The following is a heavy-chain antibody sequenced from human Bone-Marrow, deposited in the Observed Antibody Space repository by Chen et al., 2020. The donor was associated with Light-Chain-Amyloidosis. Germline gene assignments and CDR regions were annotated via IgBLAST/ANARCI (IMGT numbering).Heavy chain of an antibody. V-gene: IGHV3-9*01. CDR2: ISWNSGSI. Sequence: ELQLVESGGGLVQPGRSLRLSCAASGFTFEDYAMHWVRQAPGKGLEWVSGISWNSGSIGYADSVKGRFTISRDNAKNSLYLQMNSLRAEDTALYYCAKAIVPAAIGYFDYWGQGTLVTVSS. D-gene: IGHD2-2*02. CDR3: AKAIVPAAIGYFDY. J-gene: IGHJ4*02. CDR1: GFTFEDYA.